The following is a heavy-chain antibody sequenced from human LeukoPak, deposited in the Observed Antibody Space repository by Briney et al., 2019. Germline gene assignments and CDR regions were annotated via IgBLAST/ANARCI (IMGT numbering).Heavy chain of an antibody. V-gene: IGHV3-30*03. Sequence: GGSPRLSCAASGFTFSSYGIHWVRQAPGKGLEWVAVISYDGSVKYYADSVKGRFTISRDSSKNTVYLIMNRLRADDTAVYYCARGGGVDAAMALDYWGQGTLVAVSS. CDR3: ARGGGVDAAMALDY. CDR2: ISYDGSVK. D-gene: IGHD5-18*01. CDR1: GFTFSSYG. J-gene: IGHJ4*02.